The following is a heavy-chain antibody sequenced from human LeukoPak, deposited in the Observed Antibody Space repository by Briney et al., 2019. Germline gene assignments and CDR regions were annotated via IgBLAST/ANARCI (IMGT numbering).Heavy chain of an antibody. CDR3: ARRVFPNYFDF. CDR1: GGSISSSSYY. D-gene: IGHD2-8*01. Sequence: TSETLSLTCTVSGGSISSSSYYWGWIRQPPGKGLEWIGSIYQSGSTYYNPSLKSRVTISVDTSKNQFSLKLSSVTAADTAVYYCARRVFPNYFDFWGQGTLVTVSS. V-gene: IGHV4-39*07. CDR2: IYQSGST. J-gene: IGHJ4*02.